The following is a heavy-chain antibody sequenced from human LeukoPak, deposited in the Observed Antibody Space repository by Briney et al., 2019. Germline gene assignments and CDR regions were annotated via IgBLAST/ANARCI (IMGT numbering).Heavy chain of an antibody. CDR2: IQSDGRST. J-gene: IGHJ4*02. D-gene: IGHD2-21*01. V-gene: IGHV3-74*01. Sequence: GGSLRLSCAACGFTFSNYWMHWVRRGPGMGRVGVSRIQSDGRSTDYAASVQGRFTISRDHAKNTLYLQMTSLRVEDTAVYSCARAGGIDNLWGQGTLVTVSS. CDR3: ARAGGIDNL. CDR1: GFTFSNYW.